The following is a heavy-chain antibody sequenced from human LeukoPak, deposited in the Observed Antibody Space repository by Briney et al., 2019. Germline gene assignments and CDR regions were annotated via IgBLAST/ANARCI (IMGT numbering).Heavy chain of an antibody. CDR2: IYYSGST. CDR1: GGSISSGDYY. Sequence: PSETLSLTCTVSGGSISSGDYYWSWIRQPPGKGLEWIGYIYYSGSTYYNPSLKSRVTISVDTSKNQFSLKLTSVTVADTAVYYCARGGRSSSSWFDPWGQGTLVTVSS. CDR3: ARGGRSSSSWFDP. D-gene: IGHD6-6*01. J-gene: IGHJ5*02. V-gene: IGHV4-30-4*08.